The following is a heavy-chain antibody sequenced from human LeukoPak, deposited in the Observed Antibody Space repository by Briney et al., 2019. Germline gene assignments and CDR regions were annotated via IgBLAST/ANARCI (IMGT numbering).Heavy chain of an antibody. D-gene: IGHD5-18*01. CDR1: GATFSSYA. CDR3: ARDPGYSYGYLHPFDY. V-gene: IGHV1-69*05. Sequence: SVKVSCKASGATFSSYAISWVRQAPGQGLEWMGRIIPIFGTANYAQKFQGRVTITTDESTSTAYMELSSLRSEDTAVYYCARDPGYSYGYLHPFDYWGQGTLVTVSS. CDR2: IIPIFGTA. J-gene: IGHJ4*02.